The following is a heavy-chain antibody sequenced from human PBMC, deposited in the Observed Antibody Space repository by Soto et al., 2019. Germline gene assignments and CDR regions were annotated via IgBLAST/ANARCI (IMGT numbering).Heavy chain of an antibody. V-gene: IGHV1-3*01. Sequence: ASVKVSCKASGYTFTSYAMHWVRQAPGQRLEWMGWINAGNGNTKYSQKFQGRVTITRDTSASTAYMELSSLRSEDTAVYYCASDGSHYDFWSRLTHNWIDPWGQGTLVTVSS. CDR1: GYTFTSYA. D-gene: IGHD3-3*01. CDR2: INAGNGNT. CDR3: ASDGSHYDFWSRLTHNWIDP. J-gene: IGHJ5*02.